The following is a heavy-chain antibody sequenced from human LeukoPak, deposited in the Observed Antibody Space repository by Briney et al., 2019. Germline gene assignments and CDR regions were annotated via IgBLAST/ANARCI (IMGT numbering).Heavy chain of an antibody. CDR2: INPNSGGT. Sequence: ASVKVSCKASGYTFTGYYMHWVRQAPGQGLEWMGWINPNSGGTNYAQKFQGRVTMTRDTSISTAYMELSRLRSDDTAVYYCARDLRGYGILTGYYTQDAFDIWGQGTMVTVSS. J-gene: IGHJ3*02. CDR1: GYTFTGYY. D-gene: IGHD3-9*01. CDR3: ARDLRGYGILTGYYTQDAFDI. V-gene: IGHV1-2*02.